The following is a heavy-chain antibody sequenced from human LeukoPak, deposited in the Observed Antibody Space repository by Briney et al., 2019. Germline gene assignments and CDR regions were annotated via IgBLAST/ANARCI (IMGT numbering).Heavy chain of an antibody. D-gene: IGHD1-26*01. J-gene: IGHJ5*02. CDR3: ARHEFSGSYYGLSWFDP. CDR1: GGSISSSGYY. CDR2: INYSGST. Sequence: SETLSLTCTVSGGSISSSGYYWGWIRQPPGKGLDWITRINYSGSTYYSPSLKSRVTISVDTSKNQLSLKLSSLTAADTAVYYCARHEFSGSYYGLSWFDPWGQGTLVTVSS. V-gene: IGHV4-39*01.